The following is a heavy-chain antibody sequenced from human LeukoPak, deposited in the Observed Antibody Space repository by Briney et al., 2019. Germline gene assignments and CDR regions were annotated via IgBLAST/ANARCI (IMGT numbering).Heavy chain of an antibody. D-gene: IGHD6-13*01. CDR1: GFTFSTYS. V-gene: IGHV3-23*01. CDR3: VKYAASGGYFDY. Sequence: GGSLRLSCAASGFTFSTYSMSWVRQAPGKGLEWVSGISGSGGNTYYADSVKGRFTVSRDNSKNMLYLQMHSLRDEATAIFYCVKYAASGGYFDYWGQGTAVTVSS. CDR2: ISGSGGNT. J-gene: IGHJ4*02.